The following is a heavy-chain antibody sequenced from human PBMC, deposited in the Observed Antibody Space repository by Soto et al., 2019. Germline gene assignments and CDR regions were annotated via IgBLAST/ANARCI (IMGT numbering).Heavy chain of an antibody. Sequence: QITLKESGPTLVKPTQTLTLTCSFSGFSLSTTGVGVGWIRQPPGKALEWLALIYWDDDKRYNPSLNSRLTITKDTSQNQVVLAMTNMDPVDTATYYCVQSRCGGDCLQSYSSHSYYGLDVWGQGTTVTVSS. V-gene: IGHV2-5*02. CDR1: GFSLSTTGVG. CDR3: VQSRCGGDCLQSYSSHSYYGLDV. CDR2: IYWDDDK. D-gene: IGHD2-21*02. J-gene: IGHJ6*02.